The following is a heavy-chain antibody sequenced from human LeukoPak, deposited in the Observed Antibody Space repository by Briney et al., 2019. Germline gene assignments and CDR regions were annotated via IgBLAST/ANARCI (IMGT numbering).Heavy chain of an antibody. Sequence: PSETLSLTCTVSGGSISSSIYYWGWIRQPPGKGLEWIGSIYYTGSTYFNPSLKNRVTISVDTSKNHFSLELSSMTAADTAVYYCAKQEAVTATYFYGMDVWGQGTTVTVSS. V-gene: IGHV4-39*01. D-gene: IGHD2-21*02. J-gene: IGHJ6*02. CDR3: AKQEAVTATYFYGMDV. CDR2: IYYTGST. CDR1: GGSISSSIYY.